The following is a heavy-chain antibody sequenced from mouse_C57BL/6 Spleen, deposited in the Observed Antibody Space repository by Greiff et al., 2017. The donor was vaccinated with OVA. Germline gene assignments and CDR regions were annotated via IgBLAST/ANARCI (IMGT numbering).Heavy chain of an antibody. CDR2: IWSGGST. Sequence: VKLVESGPGLVQPSQSLSITCTVSGFSLTSYGVHWVRQSPGKGLEWLGVIWSGGSTDYNAAFISRLSISKDNSKSQVFFKMNSLQADDTAIYYCARKEGYDYDGDYYAMDYWGQGTSVTVSS. J-gene: IGHJ4*01. CDR3: ARKEGYDYDGDYYAMDY. D-gene: IGHD2-4*01. V-gene: IGHV2-2*01. CDR1: GFSLTSYG.